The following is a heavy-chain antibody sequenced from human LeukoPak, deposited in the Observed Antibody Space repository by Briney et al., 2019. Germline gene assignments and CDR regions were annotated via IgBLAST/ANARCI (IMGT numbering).Heavy chain of an antibody. Sequence: GGSLRLSCAASGFTFSTYWMSWVRQAPGKGLEWVANIKQDGSEKHYVDSVKGRFTISRDNAKDSLYLQMNSLRAEDTAVYYCARDYYDSSGYYSPLFDYWGQGTLVTVSS. CDR2: IKQDGSEK. V-gene: IGHV3-7*01. J-gene: IGHJ4*02. CDR1: GFTFSTYW. D-gene: IGHD3-22*01. CDR3: ARDYYDSSGYYSPLFDY.